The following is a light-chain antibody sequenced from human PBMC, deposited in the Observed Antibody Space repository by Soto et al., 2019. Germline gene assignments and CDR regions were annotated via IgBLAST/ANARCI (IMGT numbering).Light chain of an antibody. Sequence: EIGLTQSPATLSLSPGERATLSCRASQSVSIYLAWYRQKPGQAPGLLIYDSSSRATGIAARFSGSGSGTDFTLTISSLEPEDSAVYYCQQRYNWPHTFGQGTKLEIK. CDR2: DSS. CDR3: QQRYNWPHT. V-gene: IGKV3-11*01. J-gene: IGKJ2*01. CDR1: QSVSIY.